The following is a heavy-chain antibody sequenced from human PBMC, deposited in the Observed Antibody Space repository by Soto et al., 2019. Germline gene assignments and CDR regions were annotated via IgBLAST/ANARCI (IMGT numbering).Heavy chain of an antibody. CDR2: ISYDGSNK. D-gene: IGHD4-4*01. CDR1: GFSFSIYA. Sequence: QVQLVESGGGVVQPGRSLRLSCAASGFSFSIYAMHWVRQAPGKGQVWLAVISYDGSNKYYADSVKGRFTISRDISKNTLYLQMNSLRLDDTAVYYCARPLWRDDYNWGYFDLWGRGTLVTVSS. J-gene: IGHJ2*01. CDR3: ARPLWRDDYNWGYFDL. V-gene: IGHV3-30-3*01.